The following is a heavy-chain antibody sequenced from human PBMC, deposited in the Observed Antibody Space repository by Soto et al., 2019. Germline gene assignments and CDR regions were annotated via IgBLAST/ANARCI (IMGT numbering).Heavy chain of an antibody. D-gene: IGHD6-13*01. J-gene: IGHJ5*02. CDR2: ISSNSSST. V-gene: IGHV3-64*04. CDR3: ARHPERIAQIGWFDP. CDR1: GFTFSSYA. Sequence: GGSLRLSCAASGFTFSSYAMHWVRQAPGKGLEYVSGISSNSSSTHYADSVKGRFTISRDNSKNTLYLQMNSLRAEDTAVYYCARHPERIAQIGWFDPWGQGTLVTVSS.